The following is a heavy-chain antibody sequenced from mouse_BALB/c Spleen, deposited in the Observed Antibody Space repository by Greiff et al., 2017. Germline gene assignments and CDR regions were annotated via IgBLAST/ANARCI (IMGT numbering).Heavy chain of an antibody. CDR3: ARDLYAMDY. CDR1: GFTFSSFG. CDR2: ISSGSSTI. J-gene: IGHJ4*01. Sequence: EVLLVESGGGLVQPGGSRKLSCAASGFTFSSFGMHWVRQAPEKGLEWVAYISSGSSTIYYADTVKGRFTISRDNPKNTLILQMTSLRSEDTAMYYCARDLYAMDYWGQGTSVTVSS. V-gene: IGHV5-17*02.